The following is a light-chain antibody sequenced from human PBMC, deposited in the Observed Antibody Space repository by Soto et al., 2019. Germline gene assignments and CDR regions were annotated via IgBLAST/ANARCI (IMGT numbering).Light chain of an antibody. CDR3: QQYNSYPS. Sequence: DIQMTQSPSTLSTSVGDRVTITCRASQSISSWLAWYQQKPGKAPTLLIYDASSLESGVPSRFSGSGSGTEFTLTISSLQPDDFATYYCQQYNSYPSFGQGTKVEIK. J-gene: IGKJ1*01. CDR1: QSISSW. V-gene: IGKV1-5*01. CDR2: DAS.